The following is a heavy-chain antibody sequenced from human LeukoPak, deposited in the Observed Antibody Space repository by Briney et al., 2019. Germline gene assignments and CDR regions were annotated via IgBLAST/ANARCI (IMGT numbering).Heavy chain of an antibody. CDR1: GGSISSSSCY. D-gene: IGHD5-18*01. CDR3: ARAGFTLRKGYTYGDYSYYMDV. Sequence: PSETLSLTCTVSGGSISSSSCYWSWLRQPPGKGLEYLGYISYSGTTTSLMSRVTISVDTSKNQFSLELTSVTAADTAVYYCARAGFTLRKGYTYGDYSYYMDVWGKGTTVTISS. J-gene: IGHJ6*03. V-gene: IGHV4-61*01. CDR2: ISYSGTT.